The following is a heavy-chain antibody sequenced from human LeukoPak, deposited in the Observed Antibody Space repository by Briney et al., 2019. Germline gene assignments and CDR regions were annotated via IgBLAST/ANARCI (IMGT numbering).Heavy chain of an antibody. CDR2: ICGSVSGSGDCT. CDR3: ARDLDDSSGYYYDY. CDR1: GFSFGSYA. J-gene: IGHJ4*02. Sequence: GGSLRLSCAASGFSFGSYAMSWVRQAAGKGLEWVSEICGSVSGSGDCTHYADSVKGRFTISRDNAKNSLYLQMNSLRAEDTAVYYCARDLDDSSGYYYDYWGQGTLVTVSS. V-gene: IGHV3-23*01. D-gene: IGHD3-22*01.